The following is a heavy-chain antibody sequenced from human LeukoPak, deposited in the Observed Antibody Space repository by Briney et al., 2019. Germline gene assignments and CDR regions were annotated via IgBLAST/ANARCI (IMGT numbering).Heavy chain of an antibody. V-gene: IGHV1-69*13. Sequence: SVKVSCKASGDTFSNYAISWVRQAPGQGLEWVGGIIPIFDTTKYAQKFQGRVIITADESTTTAYMELSSLRSEDTAVYYCARASTPTLVTTYFQHWGQGTLVTVSS. D-gene: IGHD1-1*01. CDR3: ARASTPTLVTTYFQH. CDR1: GDTFSNYA. CDR2: IIPIFDTT. J-gene: IGHJ1*01.